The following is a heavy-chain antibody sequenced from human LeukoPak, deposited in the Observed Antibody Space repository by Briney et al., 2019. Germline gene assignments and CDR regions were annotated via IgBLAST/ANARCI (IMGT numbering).Heavy chain of an antibody. CDR1: GFTFSSYG. V-gene: IGHV3-23*01. CDR3: AKSKQLAPWDY. D-gene: IGHD1-1*01. CDR2: ISGSGDST. J-gene: IGHJ4*02. Sequence: GRSLRLSCAASGFTFSSYGMTWVRQAPGKGLEWVSTISGSGDSTYYADSVKGRFTISRDNSKNTLYLQMNSLRAEDTAVYYCAKSKQLAPWDYWGQGTLVTVSS.